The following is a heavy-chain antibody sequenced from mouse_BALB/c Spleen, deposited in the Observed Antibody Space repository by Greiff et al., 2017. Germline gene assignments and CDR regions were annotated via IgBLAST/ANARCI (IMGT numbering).Heavy chain of an antibody. CDR1: GYTFTSYT. V-gene: IGHV1-4*01. J-gene: IGHJ4*01. D-gene: IGHD2-4*01. CDR3: ARSLWDYDDSLYAMDY. CDR2: INPSSGYT. Sequence: VQLQQSAAELARPGASVKMSCKASGYTFTSYTMHWVKQRPGQGLEWIGYINPSSGYTNYNQKFKDKATLTADKSSSTAYMRLSSLTSEDSAVYYCARSLWDYDDSLYAMDYWGQGTSVTVSS.